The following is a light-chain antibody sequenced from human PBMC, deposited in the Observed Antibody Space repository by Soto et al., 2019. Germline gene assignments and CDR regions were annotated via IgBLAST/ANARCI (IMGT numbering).Light chain of an antibody. CDR3: QVWDSSSNHYV. Sequence: SYELTQPPSVSVAPGQTARITCGGNNIGSKTVHWYQQKPGQAPVLVVYDNRDRPSGIPERFSASNSGNTATLTISRVEAGDEADYFCQVWDSSSNHYVFGTGTKLTVL. J-gene: IGLJ1*01. V-gene: IGLV3-21*02. CDR1: NIGSKT. CDR2: DNR.